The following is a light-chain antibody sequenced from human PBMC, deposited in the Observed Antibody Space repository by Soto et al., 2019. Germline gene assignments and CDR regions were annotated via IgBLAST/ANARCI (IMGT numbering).Light chain of an antibody. CDR1: QSVGTY. V-gene: IGKV1-8*01. Sequence: AILMTQSPSSYSASTGDRVTITCRASQSVGTYLAWYQQQLGKAPKLLMYAASILQGGVPSRFSGRGSGTDFTLTIDSLQPEDFATYYCQQYVSDPPTFGQGTRVEVK. CDR2: AAS. J-gene: IGKJ1*01. CDR3: QQYVSDPPT.